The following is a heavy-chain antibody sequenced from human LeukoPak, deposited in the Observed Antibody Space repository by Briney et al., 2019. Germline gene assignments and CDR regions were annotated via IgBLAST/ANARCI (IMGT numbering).Heavy chain of an antibody. D-gene: IGHD6-19*01. CDR1: GFTFSGYA. J-gene: IGHJ4*02. CDR3: ATNGPGIAVAGYVDY. CDR2: MSYDGSNE. Sequence: PGGSLRLSCAASGFTFSGYAMHWVRQAPGKGLKWVAVMSYDGSNEYYADSVKGRFTISRDNSKNTLYLQMNSLRAEDTAVYYCATNGPGIAVAGYVDYWGRGTLVIVSS. V-gene: IGHV3-30-3*01.